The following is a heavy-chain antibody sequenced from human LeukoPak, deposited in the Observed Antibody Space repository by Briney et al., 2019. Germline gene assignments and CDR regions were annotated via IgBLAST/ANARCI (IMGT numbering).Heavy chain of an antibody. Sequence: SVKVSCKASGGTFSSYAISWVRQAPGQGLEWMGGIIPIFGTANYAQKFQGRVTITTDESTSTAYMELSSVRSEDTAVYYCARDKGDGDAFDIWGQGTMVTVSS. D-gene: IGHD5-24*01. CDR2: IIPIFGTA. V-gene: IGHV1-69*05. CDR1: GGTFSSYA. CDR3: ARDKGDGDAFDI. J-gene: IGHJ3*02.